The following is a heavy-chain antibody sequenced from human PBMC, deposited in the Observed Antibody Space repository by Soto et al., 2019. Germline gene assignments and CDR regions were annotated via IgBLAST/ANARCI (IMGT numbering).Heavy chain of an antibody. D-gene: IGHD3-10*01. CDR1: GGSFSGYY. Sequence: PSETLSLTCAVSGGSFSGYYWSWIRQPPGQGLEWSGEINHSGSTNYNPSLKRRVTISVDTSKNLFSLKLSSVTAADTAVYYCARVMKVRVRGVSKGDGMDVWGQGTTVTVSS. CDR3: ARVMKVRVRGVSKGDGMDV. CDR2: INHSGST. V-gene: IGHV4-34*01. J-gene: IGHJ6*02.